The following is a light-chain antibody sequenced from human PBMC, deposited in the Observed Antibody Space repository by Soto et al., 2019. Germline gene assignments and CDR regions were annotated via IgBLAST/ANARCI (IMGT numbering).Light chain of an antibody. Sequence: QPVLTQSPSASASLGASVKLTCTLSSGHSNYAIAWHQQQPEKGPRYLMKLNSDGSHSKGDGIPDRFSGSSSGAERYLTISSLQSEDEADYYCQTWGTGTPWVFGGGIKLTVL. CDR2: LNSDGSH. V-gene: IGLV4-69*01. CDR3: QTWGTGTPWV. CDR1: SGHSNYA. J-gene: IGLJ3*02.